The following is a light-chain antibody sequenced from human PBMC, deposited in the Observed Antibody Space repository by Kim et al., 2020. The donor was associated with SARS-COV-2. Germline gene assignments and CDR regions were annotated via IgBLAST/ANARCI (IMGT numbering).Light chain of an antibody. CDR2: EVS. CDR1: SSDVGAYNY. Sequence: GRSITISCTGTSSDVGAYNYVSWYQQHPGKAPKLMIYEVSKRPSGLSDRFPGSKSGTTASLTISGLQAEDEADYYCYSYRNSNAWVFGGGTKLTVL. V-gene: IGLV2-14*03. CDR3: YSYRNSNAWV. J-gene: IGLJ3*02.